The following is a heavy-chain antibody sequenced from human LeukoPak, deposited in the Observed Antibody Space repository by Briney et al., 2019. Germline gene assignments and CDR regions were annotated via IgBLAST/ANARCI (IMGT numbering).Heavy chain of an antibody. CDR3: ARESITARRGAFDI. Sequence: PSETLAPTCTVSGGSISSYYWSWIRQPPGKGLEWIGYIHYSGSTNHNPSLKSRVTISVDMSKNQFSLKLSSVTAADTAVYYCARESITARRGAFDIWGQGTMVTVSS. CDR1: GGSISSYY. CDR2: IHYSGST. D-gene: IGHD6-6*01. J-gene: IGHJ3*02. V-gene: IGHV4-59*12.